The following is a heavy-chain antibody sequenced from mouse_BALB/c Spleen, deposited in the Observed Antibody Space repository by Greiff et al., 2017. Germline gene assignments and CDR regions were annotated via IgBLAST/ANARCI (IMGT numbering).Heavy chain of an antibody. CDR3: AREVDGYWFAY. CDR2: IYPGSGNT. J-gene: IGHJ3*01. V-gene: IGHV1-77*01. CDR1: GYTFTDYS. Sequence: VKLVESGAELARPGASVKLSCKASGYTFTDYSINWVKQRTGQGLEWIGEIYPGSGNTYYNEKFKGKATLTADKSSSTAYMQLSSLTSEDSAVYFCAREVDGYWFAYWGQGTLVTVSA. D-gene: IGHD2-3*01.